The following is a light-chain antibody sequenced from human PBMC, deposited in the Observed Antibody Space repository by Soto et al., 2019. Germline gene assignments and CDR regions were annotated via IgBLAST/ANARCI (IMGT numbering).Light chain of an antibody. J-gene: IGKJ1*01. CDR3: QQYNTFWT. V-gene: IGKV1-5*01. CDR1: RGISRW. Sequence: DIQLTQSPSTLSASVGDRVTITCRASRGISRWLAWFQQKPGKPHKFLIYDASTLESGVPSRFSGSGSGTEFTLTISSLQPDDSATYYCQQYNTFWTFXQGTKVDIK. CDR2: DAS.